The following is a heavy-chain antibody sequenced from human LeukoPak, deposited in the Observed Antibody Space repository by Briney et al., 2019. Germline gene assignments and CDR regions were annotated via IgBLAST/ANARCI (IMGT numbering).Heavy chain of an antibody. Sequence: GGSLRLSCAASGFTFSSYSMIWVRQAPGKGLGWVSYITSSSTTIYYADSVKGRFTISRDNAKNSLYLQMNSLRAEDTAVYYCARDRHRYHYDGSGYPPYWGQGTLVTVSS. D-gene: IGHD3-22*01. J-gene: IGHJ4*02. CDR3: ARDRHRYHYDGSGYPPY. CDR1: GFTFSSYS. V-gene: IGHV3-48*01. CDR2: ITSSSTTI.